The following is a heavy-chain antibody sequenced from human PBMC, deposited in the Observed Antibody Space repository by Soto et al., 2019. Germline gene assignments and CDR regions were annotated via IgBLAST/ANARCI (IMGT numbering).Heavy chain of an antibody. CDR2: ISSSSSYI. CDR3: AREKDSSGYSIFDY. V-gene: IGHV3-21*01. J-gene: IGHJ4*02. CDR1: GFTFSSYS. D-gene: IGHD3-22*01. Sequence: GGSLRLSCAASGFTFSSYSMNWVRQAPGKGLEWVSSISSSSSYIYYADSVKGRFTISRDNAKNSLYLQMNSLRAEDTAVYYCAREKDSSGYSIFDYWGQGTLVTVSS.